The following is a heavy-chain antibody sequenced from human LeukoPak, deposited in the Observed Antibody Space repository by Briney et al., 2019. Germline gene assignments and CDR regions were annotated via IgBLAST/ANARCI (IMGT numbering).Heavy chain of an antibody. V-gene: IGHV3-30*02. J-gene: IGHJ4*02. CDR1: GFTFSSYG. D-gene: IGHD5-18*01. Sequence: PGGSLRLSCAASGFTFSSYGMHWVRQAPGKGLEWVTFIQYDGSNKYYADSVKGRFTISRDNSKNTLYLQMNSLRAEDTAVYYCAKDRGYSYGYLDYWGQGTLVTVSS. CDR2: IQYDGSNK. CDR3: AKDRGYSYGYLDY.